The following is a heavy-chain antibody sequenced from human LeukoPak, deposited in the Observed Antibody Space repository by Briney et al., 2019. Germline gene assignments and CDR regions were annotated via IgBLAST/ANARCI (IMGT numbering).Heavy chain of an antibody. CDR3: ARQQQLVRGYFDY. V-gene: IGHV5-51*01. CDR2: TYPGDSDT. CDR1: GYSFSSYW. D-gene: IGHD6-6*01. J-gene: IGHJ4*02. Sequence: GESLKISCKGSGYSFSSYWIGWVRQMPGKGLECMGITYPGDSDTRYSPSFQGQVTVSADKSISTAYLQWSSLKASDTAMYYCARQQQLVRGYFDYWGQGTLVTVSS.